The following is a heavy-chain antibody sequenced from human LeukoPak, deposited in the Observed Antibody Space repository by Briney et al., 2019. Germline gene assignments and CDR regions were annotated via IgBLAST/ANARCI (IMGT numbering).Heavy chain of an antibody. D-gene: IGHD3-22*01. CDR2: ISYDGRNK. Sequence: GRSLRLSCAASGFTFGSYVMHWVRQAPGKGLEWVAVISYDGRNKYFGDSVKGRFTISRDNSKNTLYLQMHSLRAEDTALYYCARGDSSGYYATVPDYWGQGTLVTVSS. V-gene: IGHV3-30*03. J-gene: IGHJ4*02. CDR3: ARGDSSGYYATVPDY. CDR1: GFTFGSYV.